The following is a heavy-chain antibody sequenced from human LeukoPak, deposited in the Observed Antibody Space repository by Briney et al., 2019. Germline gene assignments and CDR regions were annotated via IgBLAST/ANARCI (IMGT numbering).Heavy chain of an antibody. CDR3: AKSGGVYGDIGAY. D-gene: IGHD4-17*01. Sequence: HPGGSLRLSSAAPGFSLSSYGMPWVRQAPGKGLEWVAVISYDGSNKYYADSVKGRFTISRDNSKNTLYLHMNSLRAEDTAVYYCAKSGGVYGDIGAYWGQGTLVTVSS. J-gene: IGHJ4*02. CDR2: ISYDGSNK. V-gene: IGHV3-30*18. CDR1: GFSLSSYG.